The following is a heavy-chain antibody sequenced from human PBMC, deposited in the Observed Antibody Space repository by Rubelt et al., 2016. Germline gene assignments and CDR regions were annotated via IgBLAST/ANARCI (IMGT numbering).Heavy chain of an antibody. V-gene: IGHV3-30*04. CDR2: VSYDGTNE. CDR3: ARNWGRLFYFDY. CDR1: GFTFDSSA. D-gene: IGHD7-27*01. Sequence: SGFTFDSSAMHWVRQAPGKGLEWVAIVSYDGTNEYYRDSVKGRFIISRDNSKRTLFLQMNSLRPEDTAVYYCARNWGRLFYFDYWGQGTLVTVSS. J-gene: IGHJ4*02.